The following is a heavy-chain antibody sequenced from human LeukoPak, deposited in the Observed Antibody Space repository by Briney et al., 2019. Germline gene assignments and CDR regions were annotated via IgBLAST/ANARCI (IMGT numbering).Heavy chain of an antibody. Sequence: GGSLRLSCAASGFTFDDYAMHWVRQAPGRGLEWVSLISWDGGSTYYADSVKGRFTISRDNSKNSLYLQMDSLRAEDTALYYCAKALQYCSSTSCYLDAFDIWGQGTMVTVSS. CDR1: GFTFDDYA. J-gene: IGHJ3*02. D-gene: IGHD2-2*01. V-gene: IGHV3-43D*04. CDR3: AKALQYCSSTSCYLDAFDI. CDR2: ISWDGGST.